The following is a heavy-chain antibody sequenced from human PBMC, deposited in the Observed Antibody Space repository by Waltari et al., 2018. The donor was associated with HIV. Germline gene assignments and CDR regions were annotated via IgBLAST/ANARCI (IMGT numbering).Heavy chain of an antibody. CDR2: MRSKANSYAT. J-gene: IGHJ6*02. Sequence: EVQLFESGGGLVQPGGSLNRHCAAPGLTMQVSCCTRPRQASGKGLEWVGLMRSKANSYATAYAASVKGRFTISRDDSKNTAYLRMNSLKTEDTAVYYCTRQGGDIYYYYYGMDVWGQGTTVTVSS. CDR1: GLTMQVSC. CDR3: TRQGGDIYYYYYGMDV. V-gene: IGHV3-73*01. D-gene: IGHD3-10*01.